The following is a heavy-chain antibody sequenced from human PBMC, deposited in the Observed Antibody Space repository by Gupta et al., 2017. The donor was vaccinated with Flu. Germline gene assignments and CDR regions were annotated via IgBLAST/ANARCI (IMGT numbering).Heavy chain of an antibody. CDR1: GVTFSDYA. CDR2: IIPVFGPT. Sequence: QVQLVQSGAEVKKPGSSVKVSCQASGVTFSDYAINWVRRAPGHGLEWMGGIIPVFGPTKYAQKFQGRVTITADESTNTAYLELSSLRSEDTAVYYCARKGGGHCSGGTCYSFDYWGQGTLVTVSS. V-gene: IGHV1-69*01. CDR3: ARKGGGHCSGGTCYSFDY. D-gene: IGHD2-15*01. J-gene: IGHJ4*02.